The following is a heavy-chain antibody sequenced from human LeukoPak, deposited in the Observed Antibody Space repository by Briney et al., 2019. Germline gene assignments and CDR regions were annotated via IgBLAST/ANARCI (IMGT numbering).Heavy chain of an antibody. CDR1: GFTFADYA. CDR2: ISWNSGRI. V-gene: IGHV3-9*01. D-gene: IGHD1-26*01. CDR3: AKVYSGSYFQAFDI. J-gene: IGHJ3*02. Sequence: GRSLRLSCAASGFTFADYAMHWVRQAPGQGLEWVSGISWNSGRIAYADSVKGRFTISRDNAKNSLYLQMNSLRAEDTALYYCAKVYSGSYFQAFDIWGQGTMVTVSS.